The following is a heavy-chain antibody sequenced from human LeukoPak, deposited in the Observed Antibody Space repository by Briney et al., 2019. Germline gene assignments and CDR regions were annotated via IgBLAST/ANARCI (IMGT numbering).Heavy chain of an antibody. Sequence: PSETLSLTCTVSGGSISSYYWSWIRQPPGKGLEWIGYIYYSGSTNYNPSLKSRVTISVDTSKNQFSLKLSSVTAADTAVYYCARDSGPVVRYMDVWGKGTTVTVSS. CDR3: ARDSGPVVRYMDV. CDR2: IYYSGST. V-gene: IGHV4-59*01. CDR1: GGSISSYY. D-gene: IGHD3-10*01. J-gene: IGHJ6*03.